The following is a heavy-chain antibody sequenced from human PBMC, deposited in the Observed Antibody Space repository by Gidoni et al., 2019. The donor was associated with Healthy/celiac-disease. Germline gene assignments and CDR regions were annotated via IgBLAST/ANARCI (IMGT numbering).Heavy chain of an antibody. CDR1: GFTVSSRY. Sequence: EVQLVESGGGLIQPGGSLRLSCAASGFTVSSRYMSLVRQAPGKGLEWVANIYSGGSEYYADSVKGRFTISRDGSKSTLYLQMNSLRAEDTAVYYCARGHPSFYYDSSGYWRYFDYWGQGTPVTVSS. D-gene: IGHD3-22*01. J-gene: IGHJ4*02. CDR3: ARGHPSFYYDSSGYWRYFDY. V-gene: IGHV3-53*01. CDR2: IYSGGSE.